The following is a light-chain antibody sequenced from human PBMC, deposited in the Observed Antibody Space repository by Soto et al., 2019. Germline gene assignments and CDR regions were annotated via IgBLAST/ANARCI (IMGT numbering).Light chain of an antibody. CDR2: HVT. CDR3: CSYTTSNTFV. CDR1: SSDVGAYSY. Sequence: QSALTQPASVSGSLGQSITISCSGTSSDVGAYSYVSWYQQYPGKAPKLMIYHVTDRPSGVSNRFSGSKSGNTASLTISGLQAEDEADYYCCSYTTSNTFVFGTGTKLTVL. J-gene: IGLJ1*01. V-gene: IGLV2-14*01.